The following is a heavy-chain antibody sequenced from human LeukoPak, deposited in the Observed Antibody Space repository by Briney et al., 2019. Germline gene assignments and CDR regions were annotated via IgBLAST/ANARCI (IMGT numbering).Heavy chain of an antibody. Sequence: SETLSLTCTVSGGSISSSSYYWGWIRQPPGKGLEWIGSIYYSGSTYYNPSLKSRVTISVDTSKNQFSLKLSSVTAADTAVYYCARDRDDSSGYYTLPFDYWGQGTLVTVSS. CDR3: ARDRDDSSGYYTLPFDY. V-gene: IGHV4-39*07. CDR1: GGSISSSSYY. J-gene: IGHJ4*02. D-gene: IGHD3-22*01. CDR2: IYYSGST.